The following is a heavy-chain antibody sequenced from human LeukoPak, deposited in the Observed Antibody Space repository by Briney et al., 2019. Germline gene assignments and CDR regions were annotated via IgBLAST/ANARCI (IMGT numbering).Heavy chain of an antibody. J-gene: IGHJ5*02. Sequence: PGGSLRLSCAASGFTFSSYWMSWVRQAPGKGLEWVANIKQDGSEKYYVDSVKGRFTISRDNAKNSLYLQMNSLRAEDTAVYYCARNLKWSANWFDPWGQGTLVTVSS. V-gene: IGHV3-7*01. CDR1: GFTFSSYW. CDR3: ARNLKWSANWFDP. CDR2: IKQDGSEK. D-gene: IGHD3-3*01.